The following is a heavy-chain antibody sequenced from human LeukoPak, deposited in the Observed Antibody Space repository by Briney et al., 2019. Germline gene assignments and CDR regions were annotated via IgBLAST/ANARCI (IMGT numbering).Heavy chain of an antibody. CDR3: ATETRGSYSEY. Sequence: GGSLRLSCTASGFIFSSSGMNWVRQAPGKGLEWVAFIRFDGSTQYYADSVKGRFTVSRDNSKNTLYLQMNSLRDEDTAVYYCATETRGSYSEYWGQGTLLTVSS. J-gene: IGHJ4*02. D-gene: IGHD1-26*01. CDR1: GFIFSSSG. V-gene: IGHV3-30*02. CDR2: IRFDGSTQ.